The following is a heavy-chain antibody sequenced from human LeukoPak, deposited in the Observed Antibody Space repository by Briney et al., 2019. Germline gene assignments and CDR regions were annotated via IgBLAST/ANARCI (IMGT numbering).Heavy chain of an antibody. CDR3: SGGGGYRWGAFDI. J-gene: IGHJ3*02. V-gene: IGHV4-59*01. CDR1: GGTISSYY. D-gene: IGHD2-21*02. CDR2: IYYSGNT. Sequence: SETLSLTCTVSGGTISSYYWSWIGQPPGKGLEWIGYIYYSGNTNYNPSLKSRVTISVDTSKNQFSLKLSSVTAADTAVYYCSGGGGYRWGAFDIWRPATMVTVSS.